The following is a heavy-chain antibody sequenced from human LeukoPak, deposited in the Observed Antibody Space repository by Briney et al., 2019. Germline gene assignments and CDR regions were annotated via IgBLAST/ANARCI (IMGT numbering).Heavy chain of an antibody. CDR3: ARGGGYYGVDY. CDR1: GFTVDSNN. CDR2: IYSGGST. J-gene: IGHJ4*02. Sequence: GGFLRLSCAASGFTVDSNNLNWVRQAPGKGLEWVSVIYSGGSTYYADSVEGRFTISRDNSKNTLYLEMNSLRVEDTAVYFCARGGGYYGVDYWGQGTLVTVSS. V-gene: IGHV3-53*01. D-gene: IGHD4-17*01.